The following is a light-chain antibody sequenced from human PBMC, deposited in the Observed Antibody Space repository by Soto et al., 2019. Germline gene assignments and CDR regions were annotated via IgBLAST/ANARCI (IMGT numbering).Light chain of an antibody. J-gene: IGKJ2*01. CDR2: GAS. CDR3: QQYNNWPPYT. V-gene: IGKV3-15*01. Sequence: EILMTQSPATLSVSPGERATLSCRASQSVSSNLAWYQQKPGQAPRLLIYGASSRATGIPVRFSGSGSGTEFTLTISSLQPEDFAVYYCQQYNNWPPYTFGQGTKLEIK. CDR1: QSVSSN.